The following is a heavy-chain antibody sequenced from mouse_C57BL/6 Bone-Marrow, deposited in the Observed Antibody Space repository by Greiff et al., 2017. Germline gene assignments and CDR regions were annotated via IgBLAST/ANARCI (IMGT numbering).Heavy chain of an antibody. J-gene: IGHJ2*01. D-gene: IGHD1-1*01. CDR2: ISSGGSYT. Sequence: EVMLVESGGDLVKPGGSLKLSCAASGFTFSSYGMSWVRQTPDKRLEWVATISSGGSYTYYPDSVKGRFTISGDNAKNPLYLQMISLKSEDTAMYSCSRQDCGSNLDYFDYWGQGTTLTVSS. CDR1: GFTFSSYG. V-gene: IGHV5-6*01. CDR3: SRQDCGSNLDYFDY.